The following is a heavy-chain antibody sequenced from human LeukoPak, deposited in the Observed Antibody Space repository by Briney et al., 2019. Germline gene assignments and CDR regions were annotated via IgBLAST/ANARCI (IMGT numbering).Heavy chain of an antibody. Sequence: GESLKISCKGSGYSFTSYWIGWVRQMPGKGLEWMGIIYPGDSDTRYSPSFQGQVTISAEKSISTAYLQWSSLKASDTAMYYCARQPPYSSSWYWFDPWGQGTLVTVSS. CDR1: GYSFTSYW. V-gene: IGHV5-51*01. CDR3: ARQPPYSSSWYWFDP. CDR2: IYPGDSDT. D-gene: IGHD6-13*01. J-gene: IGHJ5*02.